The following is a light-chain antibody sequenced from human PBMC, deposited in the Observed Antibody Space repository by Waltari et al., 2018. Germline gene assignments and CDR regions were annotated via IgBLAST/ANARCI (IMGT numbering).Light chain of an antibody. V-gene: IGKV3-15*01. J-gene: IGKJ2*01. CDR2: GAS. CDR3: HQYNKWPYT. CDR1: PSVGRN. Sequence: EVVLTQSPDTLSVFAGERSTLSCRASPSVGRNLAWYQQKPGQAPRLLIYGASIRATGVTGRFSGSGSGTEFTLIISSLQSEDFAVYYCHQYNKWPYTFGRGTRLEIK.